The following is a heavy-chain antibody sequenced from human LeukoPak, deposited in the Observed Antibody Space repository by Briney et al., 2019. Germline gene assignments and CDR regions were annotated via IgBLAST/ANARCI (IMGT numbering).Heavy chain of an antibody. V-gene: IGHV3-48*01. CDR3: AKGATLLFDY. D-gene: IGHD1-26*01. CDR1: GFTFSSYA. Sequence: PGGSLRLSCAASGFTFSSYAMNWVRQAPGRGLEWLSYISSSSSTIYYAASVKGRFTISRDNSKNTLYLQMNSLRAEDTAVYYRAKGATLLFDYWGQGTLVTVSS. J-gene: IGHJ4*02. CDR2: ISSSSSTI.